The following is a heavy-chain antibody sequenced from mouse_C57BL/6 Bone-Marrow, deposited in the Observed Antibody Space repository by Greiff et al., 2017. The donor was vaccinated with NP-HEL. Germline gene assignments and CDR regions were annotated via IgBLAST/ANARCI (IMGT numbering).Heavy chain of an antibody. CDR3: ARVSYRGCAY. Sequence: QVQLQQPGAELVMPGASVKLSCKASGYTFTSYWMHWVKQRPGQGLEWIGEIDPSDSYTNYNQKFKGKSTLTVDKSSSTAYMQLSSLTSEDSAVYYCARVSYRGCAYWGQGTLVTVSA. CDR2: IDPSDSYT. J-gene: IGHJ3*01. D-gene: IGHD2-10*01. CDR1: GYTFTSYW. V-gene: IGHV1-69*01.